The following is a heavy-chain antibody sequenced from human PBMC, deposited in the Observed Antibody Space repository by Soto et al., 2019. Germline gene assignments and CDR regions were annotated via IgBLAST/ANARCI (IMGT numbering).Heavy chain of an antibody. CDR1: GFTFSIDA. J-gene: IGHJ4*02. D-gene: IGHD2-2*03. CDR2: ISYVDDST. Sequence: EVKLLESGGGLVQPGGSLRLSCAASGFTFSIDAMSWVRQAPGKGLEWVSAISYVDDSTYYTDSVKGRFTISRDNSKTTLYLQMNSLRAEDTAVYYCVTNGWDCWGPGTLVTVSS. V-gene: IGHV3-23*01. CDR3: VTNGWDC.